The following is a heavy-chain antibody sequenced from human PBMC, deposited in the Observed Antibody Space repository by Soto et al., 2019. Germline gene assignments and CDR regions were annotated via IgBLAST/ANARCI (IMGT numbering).Heavy chain of an antibody. D-gene: IGHD3-22*01. Sequence: PGGSLRLSCTASGFHFGSYWMHWVRQAPGKGLVWVSRINSDGSSTSYADSVKGRFTISRDNAKNTLYVQMNSLRAEDTAVYYCARDRYYYDSSGYFTRAYWGQGTLVTVSS. CDR3: ARDRYYYDSSGYFTRAY. CDR2: INSDGSST. CDR1: GFHFGSYW. J-gene: IGHJ4*02. V-gene: IGHV3-74*01.